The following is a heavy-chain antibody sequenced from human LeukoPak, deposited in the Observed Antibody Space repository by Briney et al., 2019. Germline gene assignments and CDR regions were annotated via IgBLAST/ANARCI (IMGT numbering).Heavy chain of an antibody. Sequence: ESLKISCKGSGYSFTTYWIGWVRQMPGKGLEWMGIIYPGDSDTRYSPSFQGQVTISADKSISNAYLQWSSLKASDTAMYYCARQFGSSSSAFDIWGQGTMVTVSS. CDR3: ARQFGSSSSAFDI. CDR1: GYSFTTYW. V-gene: IGHV5-51*01. CDR2: IYPGDSDT. D-gene: IGHD6-13*01. J-gene: IGHJ3*02.